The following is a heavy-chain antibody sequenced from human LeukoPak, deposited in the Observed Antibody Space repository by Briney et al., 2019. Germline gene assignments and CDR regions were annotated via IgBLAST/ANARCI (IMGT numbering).Heavy chain of an antibody. Sequence: SQTLSLTCAVSGGSIGSGVSSLSWVRQPPGKGLEWIGYIHLSGSTIYNPALMSRVTISIDRSKNQYSLKLTSVTAADTAVYYCARADFLGSGNPPGRMDVWGQGTTVTVSS. CDR1: GGSIGSGVSS. CDR2: IHLSGST. V-gene: IGHV4-30-2*01. D-gene: IGHD3-10*01. CDR3: ARADFLGSGNPPGRMDV. J-gene: IGHJ6*01.